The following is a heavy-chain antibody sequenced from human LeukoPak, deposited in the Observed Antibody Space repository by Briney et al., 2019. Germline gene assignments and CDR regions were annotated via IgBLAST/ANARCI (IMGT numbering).Heavy chain of an antibody. D-gene: IGHD1-26*01. CDR3: VRIRGLGLFDY. CDR2: TYYRSQWFD. J-gene: IGHJ4*02. V-gene: IGHV6-1*01. CDR1: GDSVSNNRAS. Sequence: SQTLSLTCAISGDSVSNNRASWGWIRQSPSRGLEWLGRTYYRSQWFDDYRPSVRSRITINPDTSKNQFSLQMNPVTPEDTAVYYCVRIRGLGLFDYWGQGTLVTVSS.